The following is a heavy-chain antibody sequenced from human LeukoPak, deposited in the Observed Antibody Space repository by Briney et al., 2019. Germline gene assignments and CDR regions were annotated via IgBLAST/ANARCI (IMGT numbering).Heavy chain of an antibody. CDR3: ARASGYGFYYYYYMDA. Sequence: SETLSLTCAVYGGSFSGYYWSWIRQPPGKGLEWIGEINHSGSTNYNPSLKSRVTISVDTSKNQFSLKLSSVTAADTAVYYCARASGYGFYYYYYMDAWGKGTTVIVSS. V-gene: IGHV4-34*01. J-gene: IGHJ6*03. CDR1: GGSFSGYY. CDR2: INHSGST. D-gene: IGHD5-12*01.